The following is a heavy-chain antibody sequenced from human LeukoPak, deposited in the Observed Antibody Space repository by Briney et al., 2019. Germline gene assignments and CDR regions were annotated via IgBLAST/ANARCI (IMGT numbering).Heavy chain of an antibody. D-gene: IGHD1-26*01. CDR3: ARTVGARTFYCDS. CDR1: GGSISSGGYY. V-gene: IGHV4-30-2*01. J-gene: IGHJ4*01. CDR2: IYHSGST. Sequence: SQTLSLTCTVSGGSISSGGYYWSWIRQPPGKGLEWIGYIYHSGSTYYNPSLKSRVTISVDTSKNQFSLKLTSVTAADTAVYYCARTVGARTFYCDSWGRGTLVSVSP.